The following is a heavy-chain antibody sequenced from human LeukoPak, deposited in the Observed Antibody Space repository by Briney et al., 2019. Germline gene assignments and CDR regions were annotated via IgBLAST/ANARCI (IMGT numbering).Heavy chain of an antibody. J-gene: IGHJ4*02. CDR3: ARSGIEGALDY. D-gene: IGHD1-26*01. V-gene: IGHV6-1*01. CDR1: GDSVSSNSAA. Sequence: SQTLSLTCAISGDSVSSNSAAWNWIRQSLSRGLEWLGRTYYRSKWYNGYAVSVKSRITIKPDTSENQFSLQLNSVTPEDTAVYYCARSGIEGALDYWGQGTLVTVSS. CDR2: TYYRSKWYN.